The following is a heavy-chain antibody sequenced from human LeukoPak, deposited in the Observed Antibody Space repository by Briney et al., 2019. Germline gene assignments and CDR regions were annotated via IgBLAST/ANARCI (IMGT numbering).Heavy chain of an antibody. J-gene: IGHJ6*02. CDR1: GGSISIGGYY. CDR2: IYYSGST. V-gene: IGHV4-31*03. CDR3: ARGSRCSSTSCSYYYYYGMDV. D-gene: IGHD2-2*01. Sequence: PSETLSLTCTVSGGSISIGGYYWSWIRQHPGRGLEWIGYIYYSGSTYYNPSLKSRVTISVDTSKNQFSLKLSSVTAADTAVYYCARGSRCSSTSCSYYYYYGMDVWGQGTTVTVSS.